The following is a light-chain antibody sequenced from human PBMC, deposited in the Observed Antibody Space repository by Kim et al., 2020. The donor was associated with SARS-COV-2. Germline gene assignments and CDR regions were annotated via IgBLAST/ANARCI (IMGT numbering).Light chain of an antibody. CDR1: ESVSSS. CDR2: DAS. CDR3: QQRSNWPLT. J-gene: IGKJ4*01. Sequence: EIVLTQSPATLSLSPGERATLSCWASESVSSSLAWYQQKPGQAPRLLIYDASKRATGVPARLSASGSGTDFTLTISGLEPEDVAVYYCQQRSNWPLTFGGGTKVDIK. V-gene: IGKV3-11*01.